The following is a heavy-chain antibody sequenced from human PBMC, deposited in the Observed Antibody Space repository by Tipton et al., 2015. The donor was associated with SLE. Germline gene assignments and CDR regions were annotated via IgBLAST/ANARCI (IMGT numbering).Heavy chain of an antibody. J-gene: IGHJ5*02. CDR1: GDSSSNYY. D-gene: IGHD3-10*01. V-gene: IGHV4-4*07. CDR2: LYSSGTT. CDR3: ARVPSITMEDNWFDP. Sequence: TLSLTCTVSGDSSSNYYWSWIRQPAGKGLEWIGSLYSSGTTYYNPSLKSRVTISVDTSKNQFSLKLSSVTAADTAVYYCARVPSITMEDNWFDPWGQGTLVTVSS.